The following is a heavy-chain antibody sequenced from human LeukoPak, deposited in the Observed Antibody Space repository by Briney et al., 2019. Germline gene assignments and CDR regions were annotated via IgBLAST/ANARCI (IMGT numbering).Heavy chain of an antibody. CDR2: IYTSGST. Sequence: SETLSLTCAVYGGSFSSYYWSWIRQPAGKGLEWIGRIYTSGSTNYNPSLKSRVTMSVDTSKNQFSLKLSSVTAADTAVYYCARGTSSGWGPRFDYWGQGTLVTVSS. D-gene: IGHD6-19*01. V-gene: IGHV4-59*10. CDR3: ARGTSSGWGPRFDY. J-gene: IGHJ4*02. CDR1: GGSFSSYY.